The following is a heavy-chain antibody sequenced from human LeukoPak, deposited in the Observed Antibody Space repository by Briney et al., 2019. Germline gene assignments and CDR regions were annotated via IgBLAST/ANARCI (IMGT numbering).Heavy chain of an antibody. J-gene: IGHJ6*02. CDR1: AFTFSSYA. D-gene: IGHD3-10*01. CDR3: ARDRGRGVRGVIVYYYYGMDV. CDR2: ISYGGSNK. Sequence: PGGSLRLSCAASAFTFSSYAMHWVRQAPGKGLKWVAVISYGGSNKYYADSVKGRFTISRDNSKNTLYLQMNSLRAEDTAVYYCARDRGRGVRGVIVYYYYGMDVWGQGTTVTVSS. V-gene: IGHV3-30-3*01.